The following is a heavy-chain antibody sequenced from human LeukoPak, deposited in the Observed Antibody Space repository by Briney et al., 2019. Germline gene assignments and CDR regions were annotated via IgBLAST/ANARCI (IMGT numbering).Heavy chain of an antibody. V-gene: IGHV3-48*03. J-gene: IGHJ4*02. D-gene: IGHD5-24*01. CDR3: ARVGDGYKKGDY. Sequence: GGSLRLSCAASGFTFSSYEMNWVRQAPGKGLEWVSYISSSDSTIYYADSVKGRFTISRDNAKNSLYLQMNSLRAEDTAVYYCARVGDGYKKGDYWGQGTLVTVSS. CDR2: ISSSDSTI. CDR1: GFTFSSYE.